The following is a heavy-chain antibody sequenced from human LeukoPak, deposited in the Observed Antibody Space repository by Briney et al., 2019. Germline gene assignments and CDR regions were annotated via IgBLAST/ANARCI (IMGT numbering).Heavy chain of an antibody. CDR2: IIPIFGTA. Sequence: ASVKVSCKASGGTFSSYAISWVRQAPGQGLEWMGGIIPIFGTANYAQKFQGRVTITADESTSTAYMELSSLRSEDTAAYYCARDRGSPAMEDYWGQGTLVTVSS. CDR1: GGTFSSYA. CDR3: ARDRGSPAMEDY. J-gene: IGHJ4*02. D-gene: IGHD5-18*01. V-gene: IGHV1-69*13.